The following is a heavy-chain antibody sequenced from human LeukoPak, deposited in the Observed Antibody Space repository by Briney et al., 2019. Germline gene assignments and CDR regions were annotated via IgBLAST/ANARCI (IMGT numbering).Heavy chain of an antibody. CDR2: INSDGSST. CDR3: AKIPGSGTYYFDY. Sequence: PGGSLRLSCAASGFTFSSYWMHWVRQAPGKGLVWVSRINSDGSSTSYADSVKGRFTISRDNAKNTLYLQMNSLRAEDTAVYYCAKIPGSGTYYFDYWGQGTLVTVSS. V-gene: IGHV3-74*01. J-gene: IGHJ4*02. D-gene: IGHD6-19*01. CDR1: GFTFSSYW.